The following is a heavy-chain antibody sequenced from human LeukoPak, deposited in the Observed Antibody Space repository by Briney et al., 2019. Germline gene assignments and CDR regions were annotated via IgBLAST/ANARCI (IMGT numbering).Heavy chain of an antibody. V-gene: IGHV4-59*08. CDR1: GGSISSYY. CDR2: IYYSGST. D-gene: IGHD6-19*01. J-gene: IGHJ2*01. CDR3: ARQSGIAVRGGWYLDL. Sequence: SETLSLTCTVSGGSISSYYWSWIRQPPGKGLEWIGYIYYSGSTNYNPSLKSRVTISVDTSKNQFSLKLSSVTAADTAVYYCARQSGIAVRGGWYLDLWGRGTLVTVSS.